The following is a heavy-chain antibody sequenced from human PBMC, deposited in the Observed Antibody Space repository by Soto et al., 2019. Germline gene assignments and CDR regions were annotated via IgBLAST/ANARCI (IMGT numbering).Heavy chain of an antibody. J-gene: IGHJ4*02. CDR1: GYTFTSYA. CDR2: INAGNGNT. Sequence: ASVKVSCKASGYTFTSYAMHWVRQAPGQRLEWMGWINAGNGNTKYSQKFQGRVTITRDTSASTAYMELSSLRSDDTAVYYCARRPSTSQWLVSSAPVDYWGQGTLVTVSS. CDR3: ARRPSTSQWLVSSAPVDY. V-gene: IGHV1-3*01. D-gene: IGHD6-19*01.